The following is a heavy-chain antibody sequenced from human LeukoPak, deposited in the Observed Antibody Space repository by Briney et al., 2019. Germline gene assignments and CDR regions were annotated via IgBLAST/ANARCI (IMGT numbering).Heavy chain of an antibody. J-gene: IGHJ2*01. D-gene: IGHD3-10*01. Sequence: SETLSLTCTVSGGPISSGGYYWSWIRQHPGKGLEWIGYIYYSGSTYYNPSLKSRVTISVDTSKNQFSLKLSSVTAADTAVYYCARDWEGYYGSGSYWYFDLWGRGTLVTVSS. CDR1: GGPISSGGYY. CDR3: ARDWEGYYGSGSYWYFDL. CDR2: IYYSGST. V-gene: IGHV4-31*03.